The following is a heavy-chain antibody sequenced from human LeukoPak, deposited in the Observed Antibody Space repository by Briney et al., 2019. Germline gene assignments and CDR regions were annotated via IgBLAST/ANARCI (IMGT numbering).Heavy chain of an antibody. CDR3: AKGVGATAVPTFDY. D-gene: IGHD1-26*01. CDR2: IYSGGST. CDR1: GFTVSSNY. V-gene: IGHV3-53*01. Sequence: PGGSLRLSCVASGFTVSSNYMSWVRQAPGKGLEWVSVIYSGGSTYYADSVKGRFTISRDNSKNTLYLQMNSLRAEDTAVYYCAKGVGATAVPTFDYWGQGTLVTVSS. J-gene: IGHJ4*02.